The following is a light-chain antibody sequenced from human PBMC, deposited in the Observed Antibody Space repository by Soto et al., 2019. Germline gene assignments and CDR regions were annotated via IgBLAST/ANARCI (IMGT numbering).Light chain of an antibody. V-gene: IGLV2-14*03. CDR1: SSDVGGFNY. J-gene: IGLJ1*01. CDR2: DVS. CDR3: SSYTTSSTYV. Sequence: QSALTQPASVSGSHGQSIAISCTGTSSDVGGFNYVSWYQQHPGKAPKFMIYDVSSRPSGVSDRFSGSKSGNTASLTISGLQAEDEADYYCSSYTTSSTYVFGTGTKVTVL.